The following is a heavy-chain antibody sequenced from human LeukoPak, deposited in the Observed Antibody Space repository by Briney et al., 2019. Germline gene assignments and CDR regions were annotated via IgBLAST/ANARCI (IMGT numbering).Heavy chain of an antibody. J-gene: IGHJ4*02. V-gene: IGHV3-15*01. CDR1: GFTSTNAY. CDR3: ATGITTAALLYYFDV. Sequence: GGSLRLSCAASGFTSTNAYMSWVRQAPGKGLEWVGRIRSKTDGGTTDYAAPVQGRFTISREDSKNTLYLQMDSLKTEDSAVYDCATGITTAALLYYFDVWGQGAPVTVSS. D-gene: IGHD4-11*01. CDR2: IRSKTDGGTT.